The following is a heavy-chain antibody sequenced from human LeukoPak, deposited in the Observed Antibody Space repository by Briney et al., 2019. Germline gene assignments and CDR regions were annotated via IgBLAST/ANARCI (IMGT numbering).Heavy chain of an antibody. CDR2: ISSSSSYI. CDR3: ARDGGYSSGWYYYYYYMDV. CDR1: GFTFSSYS. V-gene: IGHV3-21*04. Sequence: GGSLRLSCAASGFTFSSYSMNWVRQAPGKGLEWVSSISSSSSYIYYADSVKGRFTISRDNAKNSLYLQMNSLRAEDTAVYYCARDGGYSSGWYYYYYYMDVWGKGTTVTVSS. D-gene: IGHD6-19*01. J-gene: IGHJ6*03.